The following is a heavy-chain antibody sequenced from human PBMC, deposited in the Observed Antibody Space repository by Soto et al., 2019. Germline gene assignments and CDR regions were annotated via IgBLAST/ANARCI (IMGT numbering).Heavy chain of an antibody. CDR3: ARALGYSSTSRLDL. CDR1: GYTFTTYD. J-gene: IGHJ4*02. D-gene: IGHD6-19*01. CDR2: MNPDTGNT. Sequence: QVQLVQSGAEVEKPGASVKVSCKASGYTFTTYDFNWVRQAPGHGLEWMGWMNPDTGNTGYAQKFQGRVTMTRDTSISTAFMALNGLTAEDTAVYYCARALGYSSTSRLDLWGQGTLVTVSS. V-gene: IGHV1-8*01.